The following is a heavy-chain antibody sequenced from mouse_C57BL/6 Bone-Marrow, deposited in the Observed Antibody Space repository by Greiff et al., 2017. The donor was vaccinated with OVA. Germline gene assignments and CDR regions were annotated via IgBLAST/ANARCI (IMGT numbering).Heavy chain of an antibody. J-gene: IGHJ4*01. V-gene: IGHV5-17*01. Sequence: DVKLVESGGGLVKPGGSLKLSCAASGFTFSDYGMHWVRQAPEKGLEWVAYISSGSSTIYYADTVKGRFTISRDNAKNTLFLQMTSLRSEDTAMYYCGGDYYAMDYWGQGTSVTVSS. CDR3: GGDYYAMDY. CDR2: ISSGSSTI. CDR1: GFTFSDYG.